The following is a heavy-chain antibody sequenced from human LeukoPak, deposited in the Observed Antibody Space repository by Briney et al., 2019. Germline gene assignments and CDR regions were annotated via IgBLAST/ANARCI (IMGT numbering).Heavy chain of an antibody. J-gene: IGHJ6*02. D-gene: IGHD1-26*01. CDR2: IYYSGST. CDR3: ASHRVRYGGYYYYGMDV. Sequence: TSQTLSLTCTVSGGSISSGGYYWSWIRQHPGKGLEWIGYIYYSGSTYYNPSLKSRVTISVDTSKNQFSLKLSSVTAADTAVYYCASHRVRYGGYYYYGMDVWGQGTTVTVSS. V-gene: IGHV4-31*03. CDR1: GGSISSGGYY.